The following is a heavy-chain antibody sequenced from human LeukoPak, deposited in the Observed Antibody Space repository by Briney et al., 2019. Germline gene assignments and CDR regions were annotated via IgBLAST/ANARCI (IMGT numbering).Heavy chain of an antibody. CDR2: INHSGST. CDR3: ARSGGSRYYYYGMDV. J-gene: IGHJ6*02. CDR1: GGSFSGYY. Sequence: SETLSLTCVVYGGSFSGYYWSWIRQPPGKGLEWIGEINHSGSTNYNPSLKSRVTISVDTSKNQFSLKLSSVTAADTAVYYCARSGGSRYYYYGMDVWGQGTTVTVSS. D-gene: IGHD2-15*01. V-gene: IGHV4-34*01.